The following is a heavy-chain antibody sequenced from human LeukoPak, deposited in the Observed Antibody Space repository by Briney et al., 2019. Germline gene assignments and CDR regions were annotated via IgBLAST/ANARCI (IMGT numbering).Heavy chain of an antibody. CDR1: GFSVSSTY. J-gene: IGHJ4*02. CDR2: IYSGGST. CDR3: ARALYNGHADVFDY. Sequence: GGSLRLSCAASGFSVSSTYMSWVRQAPGKGLEWVSVIYSGGSTHYADSLKGRFTVSRDNSKNTVYLQMDSLRAEDTAVYYCARALYNGHADVFDYWGQGTLVTVSS. D-gene: IGHD1-26*01. V-gene: IGHV3-66*01.